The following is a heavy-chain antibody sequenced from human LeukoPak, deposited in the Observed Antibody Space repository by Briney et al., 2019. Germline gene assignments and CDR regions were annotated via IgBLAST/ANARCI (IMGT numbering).Heavy chain of an antibody. CDR2: ISGSGGST. Sequence: GGSLRLSCAASGFTFSSYSMNWVRQAPGKGLEWVSAISGSGGSTYYADSVKGRFTISRDNSKNTLYLQMNSLRAEDTAVYYCAKAHDFWSGYYELDYWGQGTLVTVSS. CDR3: AKAHDFWSGYYELDY. J-gene: IGHJ4*02. V-gene: IGHV3-23*01. CDR1: GFTFSSYS. D-gene: IGHD3-3*01.